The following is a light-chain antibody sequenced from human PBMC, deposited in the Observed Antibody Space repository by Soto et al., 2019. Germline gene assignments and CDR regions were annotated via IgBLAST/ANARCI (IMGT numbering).Light chain of an antibody. J-gene: IGLJ2*01. CDR3: ATWDSKLSAVV. V-gene: IGLV1-51*01. CDR2: DNS. Sequence: QSVLTQPPSMSAAPGQKVPISCSGSSSNIGDNLVSWNQHLPGTAPKLLMFDNSQRPTEIHDRVFGSKSGTIATLAVTGPQTGDEAVYYCATWDSKLSAVVFGGGTKLTVL. CDR1: SSNIGDNL.